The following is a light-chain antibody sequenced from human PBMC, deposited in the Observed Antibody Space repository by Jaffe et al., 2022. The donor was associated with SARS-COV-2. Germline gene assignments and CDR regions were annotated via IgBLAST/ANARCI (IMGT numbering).Light chain of an antibody. CDR1: QSLLYCNGYNC. J-gene: IGKJ5*01. V-gene: IGKV2-28*01. Sequence: EIVMTQSPLSLSVTPGEPASISCRSSQSLLYCNGYNCLDWYVQKPGQSPQVLISLGSNRASGVPDRFSGSGSGTDFTLKISRVEAEDVGVYYCMQVRQTPITFGQGTRLEIK. CDR3: MQVRQTPIT. CDR2: LGS.